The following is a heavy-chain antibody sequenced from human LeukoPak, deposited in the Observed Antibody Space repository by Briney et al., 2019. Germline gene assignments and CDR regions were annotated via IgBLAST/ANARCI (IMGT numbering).Heavy chain of an antibody. V-gene: IGHV4-34*01. CDR1: GGSFSGYY. Sequence: SETLSLTCAVYGGSFSGYYWSWIRQPPGKGLEWIGEINHSGSTNYNPSLKSRVTISVDTSKNQFSLKLSSVTAADTAVYYCARGPHTYSSSTSCYVGIGEIFGVVIIGGAFDIWGQGTMVTVSS. CDR2: INHSGST. CDR3: ARGPHTYSSSTSCYVGIGEIFGVVIIGGAFDI. J-gene: IGHJ3*02. D-gene: IGHD2-2*01.